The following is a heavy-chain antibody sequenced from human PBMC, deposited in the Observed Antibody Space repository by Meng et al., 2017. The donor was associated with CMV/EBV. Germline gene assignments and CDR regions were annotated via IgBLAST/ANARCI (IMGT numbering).Heavy chain of an antibody. V-gene: IGHV3-9*01. Sequence: GGSLRLSCAASGFTFDDYAMHWVRQAPGKGLEWVSGISWNSGSIGYADSVKGRFTISRDNAKNSLYLQMNSLRAEGTALYYCAKANHHVGAHAFDIWGQGTMVTVSS. J-gene: IGHJ3*02. CDR1: GFTFDDYA. CDR3: AKANHHVGAHAFDI. D-gene: IGHD1-26*01. CDR2: ISWNSGSI.